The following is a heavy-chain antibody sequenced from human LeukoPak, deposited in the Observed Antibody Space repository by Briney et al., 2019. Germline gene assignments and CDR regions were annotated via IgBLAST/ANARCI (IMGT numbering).Heavy chain of an antibody. V-gene: IGHV1-18*01. D-gene: IGHD3-16*02. CDR3: ARDKNYRFDY. CDR1: GYTFPDNG. J-gene: IGHJ4*02. CDR2: ISANSGKT. Sequence: ASVKVSCKASGYTFPDNGISWVRQAPGEGLEWMGWISANSGKTKYAQRFQGRVTMTRETSSSTVHMELRSLRSDDTAVYFCARDKNYRFDYWGQGTLVSVTS.